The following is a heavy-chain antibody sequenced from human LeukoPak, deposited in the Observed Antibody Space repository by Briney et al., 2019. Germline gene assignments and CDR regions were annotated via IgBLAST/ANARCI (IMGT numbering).Heavy chain of an antibody. V-gene: IGHV3-23*01. J-gene: IGHJ4*02. CDR2: ISASGGST. CDR3: AREGPRGNSQFDY. D-gene: IGHD2/OR15-2a*01. CDR1: GFTFSSSA. Sequence: GGSLRLSCAASGFTFSSSAMSWVRQVPGKGLEWVSGISASGGSTNYADSVRGRFTISRDNSKNTLYLQMNSLRAEDTAIYYCAREGPRGNSQFDYWGQGTLSPSPQ.